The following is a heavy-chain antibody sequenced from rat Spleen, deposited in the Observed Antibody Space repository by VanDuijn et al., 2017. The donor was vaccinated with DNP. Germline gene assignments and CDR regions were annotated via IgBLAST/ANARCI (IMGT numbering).Heavy chain of an antibody. CDR3: TRDPNFGGYSERFDY. CDR1: GFTFSTFP. D-gene: IGHD1-11*01. V-gene: IGHV5S23*01. J-gene: IGHJ2*01. Sequence: EVQLVESGGGLVQAGRSLKLSCAASGFTFSTFPMAWVRQAPTTGLEWVATISSGSETTYYRDSVRGRFTISRDNAKSTLYLQMNSLRSEDTATYYCTRDPNFGGYSERFDYWGQGVMVTVSS. CDR2: ISSGSETT.